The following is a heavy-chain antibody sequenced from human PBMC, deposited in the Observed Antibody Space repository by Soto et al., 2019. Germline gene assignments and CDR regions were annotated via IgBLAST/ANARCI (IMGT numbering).Heavy chain of an antibody. D-gene: IGHD6-19*01. CDR2: ISHDGSNK. Sequence: QVQLVESGGGVVQPGRSLRLSCAASGFTFSSYGMHWVRQAPGKGLEWVAVISHDGSNKYFADSVKGRFTISRDNSQNTLYLQMNSLRAEDTAVYYCAKHRPAVAGYLHGMDVWGQGTTVTVSS. V-gene: IGHV3-30*18. CDR3: AKHRPAVAGYLHGMDV. CDR1: GFTFSSYG. J-gene: IGHJ6*02.